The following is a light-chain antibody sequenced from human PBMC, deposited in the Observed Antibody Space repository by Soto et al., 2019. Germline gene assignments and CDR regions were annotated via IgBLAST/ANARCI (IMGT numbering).Light chain of an antibody. J-gene: IGLJ1*01. Sequence: QSALTQPASVSGSPGQSITISCTGTSSDFGGYNYVSWYQQHPGKAPKLMIYDVSNRPSGVSNRFSGSKSGNTASLTISGLQAEDEADYYCRSYTSSSTPYVFGTGTKVTVL. CDR2: DVS. CDR1: SSDFGGYNY. CDR3: RSYTSSSTPYV. V-gene: IGLV2-14*01.